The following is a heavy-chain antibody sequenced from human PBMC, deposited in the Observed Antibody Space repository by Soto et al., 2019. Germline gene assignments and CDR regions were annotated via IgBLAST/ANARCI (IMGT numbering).Heavy chain of an antibody. V-gene: IGHV3-7*01. CDR3: ARGRGAVLRFFGPPPPDAFDI. CDR2: IKQDGSEK. CDR1: GFTFSSYW. Sequence: EVQLVESGGGLVQPGGSLRLSCAASGFTFSSYWMSWVRQAPGKGLEWVANIKQDGSEKYYVDSVKGRFTISRDNAKNSLYLQMNRLRAEDTAVYYCARGRGAVLRFFGPPPPDAFDIWGQGTMVTVSS. D-gene: IGHD3-3*01. J-gene: IGHJ3*02.